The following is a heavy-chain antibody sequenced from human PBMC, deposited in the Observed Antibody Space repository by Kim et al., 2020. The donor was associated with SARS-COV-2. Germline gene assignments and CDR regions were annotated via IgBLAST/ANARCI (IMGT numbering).Heavy chain of an antibody. Sequence: THSKPPLQSRATISVDTSKNQLSLRLSSVTAADTAVYFCARHLEYYYYMDVWGEGTTVTVSS. V-gene: IGHV4-39*01. J-gene: IGHJ6*03. CDR2: T. CDR3: ARHLEYYYYMDV.